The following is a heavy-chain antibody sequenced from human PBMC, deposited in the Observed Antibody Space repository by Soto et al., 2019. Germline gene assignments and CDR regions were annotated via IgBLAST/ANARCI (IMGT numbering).Heavy chain of an antibody. D-gene: IGHD2-15*01. V-gene: IGHV1-69*01. CDR1: GGTFSSYS. Sequence: SVKVSCEASGGTFSSYSSSSVRQAPEQGLEWMGGVIPIFGTANYAQKFQGRVTITADESTSTAYMELSSLRSEDTAVYGCARDSCCYNYRGKGTLVTVSS. CDR2: VIPIFGTA. CDR3: ARDSCCYNY. J-gene: IGHJ4*02.